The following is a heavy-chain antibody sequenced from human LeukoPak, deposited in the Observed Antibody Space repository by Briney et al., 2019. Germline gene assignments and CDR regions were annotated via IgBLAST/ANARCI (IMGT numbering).Heavy chain of an antibody. J-gene: IGHJ4*02. CDR3: ARDKSRIQLWLIY. CDR1: GYTFTVYY. Sequence: ASVKVSRKASGYTFTVYYMHWVRQAPGQGLEWMGWINPNSGGTNYAQKFQGRVTMTRDTSISTAYMELSRLRSDDTAVYYCARDKSRIQLWLIYWGQGTLVTVSS. CDR2: INPNSGGT. V-gene: IGHV1-2*02. D-gene: IGHD5-18*01.